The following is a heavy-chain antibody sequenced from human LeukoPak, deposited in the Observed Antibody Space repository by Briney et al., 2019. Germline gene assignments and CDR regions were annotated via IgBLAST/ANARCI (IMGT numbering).Heavy chain of an antibody. CDR1: GFSFRNYW. V-gene: IGHV3-7*01. CDR2: IKEDGSKK. Sequence: GGSLRLSCVASGFSFRNYWMSWVRLAPGKGLERVANIKEDGSKKDHLDSVKGRFTISRDDAKNFLYLQMNSLRVEDTALYYCARDGDGRGEDFDYWGQGILVTVSS. CDR3: ARDGDGRGEDFDY. J-gene: IGHJ4*02. D-gene: IGHD4-17*01.